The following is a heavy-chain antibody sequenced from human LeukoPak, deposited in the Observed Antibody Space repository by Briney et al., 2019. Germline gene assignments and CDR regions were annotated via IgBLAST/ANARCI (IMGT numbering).Heavy chain of an antibody. CDR1: AFTLSSYW. CDR2: VNSDASST. CDR3: AGEPATTFAFPI. Sequence: GGSLRLSCTASAFTLSSYWMHWVRQAPGKGLVWVSRVNSDASSTTYADSVKGRFTISRDNAKNTLYLQMNSLRAEDTAAYYCAGEPATTFAFPIWGPGTMVTVSS. D-gene: IGHD4-17*01. J-gene: IGHJ3*02. V-gene: IGHV3-74*03.